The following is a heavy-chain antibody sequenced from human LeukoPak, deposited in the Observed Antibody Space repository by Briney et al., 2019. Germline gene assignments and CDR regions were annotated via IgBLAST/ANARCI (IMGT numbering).Heavy chain of an antibody. Sequence: PSETLSLTCTVSGGSISGYYWSWIRQPPGKGLEWIGEINHSGSTNYNPSLKSRVTISVDTFKNQFSLKLSSVTAADTAVYYCARGLGGVVTAIVDFDYWGQGTLVTVSS. V-gene: IGHV4-34*01. CDR1: GGSISGYY. CDR2: INHSGST. CDR3: ARGLGGVVTAIVDFDY. D-gene: IGHD2-21*02. J-gene: IGHJ4*02.